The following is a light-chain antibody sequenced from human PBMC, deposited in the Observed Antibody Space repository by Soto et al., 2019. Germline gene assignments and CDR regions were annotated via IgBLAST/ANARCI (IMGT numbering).Light chain of an antibody. CDR3: SSYGGYNNVV. CDR2: EVN. J-gene: IGLJ1*01. Sequence: SVLTQPPSASGSPGQSVTISCTGTSSDVGGYNYVSWFQQHPGKAPKLIIHEVNQRPSGVPDRFSGSKSGNTASLTVSGLQDEDEGNYYCSSYGGYNNVVFGTGTKVTVL. CDR1: SSDVGGYNY. V-gene: IGLV2-8*01.